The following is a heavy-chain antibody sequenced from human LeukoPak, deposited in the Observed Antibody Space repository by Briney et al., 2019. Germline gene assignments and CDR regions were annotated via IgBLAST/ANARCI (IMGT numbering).Heavy chain of an antibody. Sequence: GGSLRLSCTTSGFSFTSYGMHWVRQGPGKGLEWVAVVRYDGRDEHCADSVEGRFTISRDNSKTTLYLQMNNLREEDTAVYYCARPNCGGECYFSGYGMDVWGQGTTVIVSS. D-gene: IGHD2-21*01. CDR3: ARPNCGGECYFSGYGMDV. CDR1: GFSFTSYG. CDR2: VRYDGRDE. V-gene: IGHV3-30*04. J-gene: IGHJ6*02.